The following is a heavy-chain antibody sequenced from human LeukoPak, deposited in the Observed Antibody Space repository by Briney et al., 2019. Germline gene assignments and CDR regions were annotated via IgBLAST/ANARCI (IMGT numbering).Heavy chain of an antibody. CDR2: ISGSGGST. V-gene: IGHV3-23*01. CDR1: GFTFSSYA. CDR3: AKDGLDGYYDSSGYLDY. J-gene: IGHJ4*02. D-gene: IGHD3-22*01. Sequence: GGSLRLSCAASGFTFSSYAMSWVRQALGKGLEWVSAISGSGGSTYYADSVKGRFTISRDNSKNTLYLQMNSLRAEDTAVYYCAKDGLDGYYDSSGYLDYWGQGTLVTVSS.